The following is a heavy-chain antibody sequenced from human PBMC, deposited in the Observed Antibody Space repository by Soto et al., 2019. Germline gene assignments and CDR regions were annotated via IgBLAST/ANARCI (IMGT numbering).Heavy chain of an antibody. CDR2: IDTSGNT. Sequence: SETKCLTCPFAVYSSTNYYLSLLRPPAGKGLEWIGRIDTSGNTNYNPSLKSRVTMSVDTSKKQFSLKLTSVTAADTAVYYCARYSNNWFQTTVLTSWGKGTRVPV. CDR3: ARYSNNWFQTTVLTS. CDR1: VYSSTNYY. D-gene: IGHD6-13*01. J-gene: IGHJ6*03. V-gene: IGHV4-4*07.